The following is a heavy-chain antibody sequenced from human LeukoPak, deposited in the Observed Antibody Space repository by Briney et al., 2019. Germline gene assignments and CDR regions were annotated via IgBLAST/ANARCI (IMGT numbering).Heavy chain of an antibody. J-gene: IGHJ4*02. V-gene: IGHV4-59*08. D-gene: IGHD5-18*01. CDR1: GGSISSYY. CDR2: IYYSGST. CDR3: ARGGYGDTAMGY. Sequence: PSETLSLTCTVSGGSISSYYWSWIRQPPGKGLEWIGYIYYSGSTNYNPSLKSRVTISVDTSKNQFSLKLNSVTAADTAVYYCARGGYGDTAMGYWGQGTLVTVSS.